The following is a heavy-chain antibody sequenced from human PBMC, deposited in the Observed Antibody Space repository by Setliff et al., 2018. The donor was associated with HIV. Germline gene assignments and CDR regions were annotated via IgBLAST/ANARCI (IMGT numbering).Heavy chain of an antibody. J-gene: IGHJ5*01. Sequence: ASVKVSCKPSGTNLLPYYMHWVRQAPGQGLEWMGVINTRGGSTSYAQKFQGRVTMTSDTSTYTVYMELSGLTSDDTAFYYCASDAVSGYDWKWFDSWGQGTLVTVSS. CDR3: ASDAVSGYDWKWFDS. D-gene: IGHD5-12*01. CDR1: GTNLLPYY. V-gene: IGHV1-46*01. CDR2: INTRGGST.